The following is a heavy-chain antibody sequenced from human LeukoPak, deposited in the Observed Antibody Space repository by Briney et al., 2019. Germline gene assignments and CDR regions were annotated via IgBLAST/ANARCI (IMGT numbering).Heavy chain of an antibody. V-gene: IGHV3-23*01. CDR2: ISGSGGST. J-gene: IGHJ4*02. D-gene: IGHD5-18*01. Sequence: GGSLRLSCAASGFTFNNYAMNWVRQAPGKGLEWVSAISGSGGSTYYADSVKGRFTISRDNSKNTLYLQMNSLRAEDTAVYYCAKSTFATAMVTYWGQGTLVTVSS. CDR3: AKSTFATAMVTY. CDR1: GFTFNNYA.